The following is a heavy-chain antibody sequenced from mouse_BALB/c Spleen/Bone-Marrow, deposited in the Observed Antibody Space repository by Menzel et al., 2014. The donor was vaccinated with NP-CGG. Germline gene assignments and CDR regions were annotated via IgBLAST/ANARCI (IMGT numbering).Heavy chain of an antibody. CDR1: GFTFSSYA. CDR3: ASKAGTGYWYFDV. Sequence: DVMLVESGGGLVKPGGSLKLSCAVSGFTFSSYAMSWVRQSPEKRLEWVAEISSGGSYTYYPDTVTGRFTISRDNAKNTLYLEMSSLRSEDTAMYYCASKAGTGYWYFDVWGAGTTVTVSS. J-gene: IGHJ1*01. D-gene: IGHD4-1*01. CDR2: ISSGGSYT. V-gene: IGHV5-9-4*01.